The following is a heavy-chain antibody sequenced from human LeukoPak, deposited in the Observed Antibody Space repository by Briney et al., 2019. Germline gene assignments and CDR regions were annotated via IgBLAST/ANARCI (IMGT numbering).Heavy chain of an antibody. J-gene: IGHJ6*03. CDR2: IRYDGRDK. Sequence: GGALRLSCEASGFSFSSYDMHWVRQAPGKGAEWVAFIRYDGRDKKYADSVKGRFTISRDNSKNTLYVQMTSLRPEDTPVYYCAKHGYPVLHYYMDVWGKGTTVTISS. CDR3: AKHGYPVLHYYMDV. D-gene: IGHD4/OR15-4a*01. CDR1: GFSFSSYD. V-gene: IGHV3-30*02.